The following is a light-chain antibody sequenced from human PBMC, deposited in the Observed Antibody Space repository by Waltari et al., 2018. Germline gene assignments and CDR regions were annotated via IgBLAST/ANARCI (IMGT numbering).Light chain of an antibody. CDR2: DVS. CDR3: SSYITYPTWV. J-gene: IGLJ3*02. Sequence: QSALTQPASVSGSPGQSITISCTGTSSDVGGYNYVSWYQQHPGKAPKLMIYDVSKRPSGVSNRFSGSKSGNTASLTISGLQAEDEADYYCSSYITYPTWVFGGGTQLTVL. CDR1: SSDVGGYNY. V-gene: IGLV2-14*01.